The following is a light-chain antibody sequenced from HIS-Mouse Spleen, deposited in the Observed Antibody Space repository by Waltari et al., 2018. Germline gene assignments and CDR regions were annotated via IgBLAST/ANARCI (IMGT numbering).Light chain of an antibody. CDR2: GKN. CDR1: SLRSYY. CDR3: NSRDSSGNHWV. Sequence: SSELTQDPAVSVALGQTVRITCQGDSLRSYYASWYQQKPGQAPVLVIYGKNNRPSGIPYRFSGSRSGNTASLTITGAQAEDEADYYCNSRDSSGNHWVFGGGTKLTVL. V-gene: IGLV3-19*01. J-gene: IGLJ3*02.